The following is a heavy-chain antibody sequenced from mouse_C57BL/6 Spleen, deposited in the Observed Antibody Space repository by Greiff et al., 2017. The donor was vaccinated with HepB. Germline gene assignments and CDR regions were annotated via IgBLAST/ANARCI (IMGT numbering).Heavy chain of an antibody. CDR1: GYTFTDYY. J-gene: IGHJ4*01. CDR2: INPNNGGT. CDR3: ARDGSSKSYYAMDY. D-gene: IGHD1-1*01. V-gene: IGHV1-26*01. Sequence: EVQLQQSGPELVKPGASVKISCKASGYTFTDYYMNWVKQSHGKSLEWIGDINPNNGGTSYNQKFKGKATLTVDKSSSTAYMELRSLTSEDSAVYCCARDGSSKSYYAMDYWGQGTSVTVSS.